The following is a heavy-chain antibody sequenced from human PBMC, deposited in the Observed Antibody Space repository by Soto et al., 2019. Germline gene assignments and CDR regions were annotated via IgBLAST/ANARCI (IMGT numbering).Heavy chain of an antibody. V-gene: IGHV4-39*01. Sequence: PSETLSLTCTVSGGSISSSSYFWGWIRQPPGRGLEWIGSINYSGSTYYNPSLKSRVTLSVDTSKNQFSLNVSSVTASDTALYYCSRRAPEGFDPWGRGTLVTVSS. CDR3: SRRAPEGFDP. CDR1: GGSISSSSYF. CDR2: INYSGST. J-gene: IGHJ5*02.